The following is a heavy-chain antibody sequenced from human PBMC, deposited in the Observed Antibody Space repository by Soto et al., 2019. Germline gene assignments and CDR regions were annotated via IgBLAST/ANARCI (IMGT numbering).Heavy chain of an antibody. J-gene: IGHJ4*02. Sequence: QVQLVQSGAEVKKPGSSVKVSCKASGGTFSSYVISWVRQAPVQGLDWMGGIIPIFGTTNYAQKFQGRVTMTADESTSTAYMALNTLRSEDTAVYYCATAKEVTATGVGDYWGQGTLVTVSS. CDR1: GGTFSSYV. CDR3: ATAKEVTATGVGDY. CDR2: IIPIFGTT. V-gene: IGHV1-69*01. D-gene: IGHD6-13*01.